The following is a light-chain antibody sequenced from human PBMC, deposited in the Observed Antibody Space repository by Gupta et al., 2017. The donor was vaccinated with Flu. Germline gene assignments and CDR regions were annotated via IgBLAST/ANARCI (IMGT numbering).Light chain of an antibody. J-gene: IGKJ1*01. CDR2: DAS. V-gene: IGKV3-11*01. CDR1: PSVSSY. CDR3: QQRSNWPRT. Sequence: EIVLTQSPATLSLSPGERATLSCRASPSVSSYLAWYQQKPGQAPRLLIYDASNRATGIPARFSGRGSGTDFTLTISSLEPEDFAVYYCQQRSNWPRTFGQGTKVEIK.